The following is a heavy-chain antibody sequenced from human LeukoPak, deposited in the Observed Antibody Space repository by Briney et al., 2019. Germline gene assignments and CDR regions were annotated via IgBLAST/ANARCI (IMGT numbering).Heavy chain of an antibody. D-gene: IGHD3-9*01. V-gene: IGHV3-21*01. Sequence: GGSLRLSCAASGFTFSSYSMNWVRQAPGKGLEWVSSISSSSSYIYYADSVKGRFTISRDNAKNSLYLQMNSLRAEDTAVYYCARVVGYDILTGYYDYYYMDVWGKGTRSPSP. CDR3: ARVVGYDILTGYYDYYYMDV. CDR1: GFTFSSYS. CDR2: ISSSSSYI. J-gene: IGHJ6*03.